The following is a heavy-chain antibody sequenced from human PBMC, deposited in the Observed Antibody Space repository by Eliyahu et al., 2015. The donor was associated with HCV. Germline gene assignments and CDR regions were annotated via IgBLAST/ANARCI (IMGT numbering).Heavy chain of an antibody. V-gene: IGHV4-59*01. CDR1: GGSIXTXY. Sequence: QVQLQESGPGLVKPSETLSXTCTVXGGSIXTXYWXXIRQPPGTGLEWMGYIHYSGSTNYNPSLKSRVTISVDTSKNQFSLNLTSVTAADTAMYYCASGGGGIAVTGTGGWFDPWGQGTLVTVSS. CDR2: IHYSGST. D-gene: IGHD6-19*01. CDR3: ASGGGGIAVTGTGGWFDP. J-gene: IGHJ5*02.